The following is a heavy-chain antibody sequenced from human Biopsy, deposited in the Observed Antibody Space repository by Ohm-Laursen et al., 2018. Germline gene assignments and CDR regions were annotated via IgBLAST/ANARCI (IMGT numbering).Heavy chain of an antibody. CDR1: EGTFSNYG. CDR2: NIPILGTG. V-gene: IGHV1-69*06. Sequence: SVKVSCKAPEGTFSNYGVNWVRQAPGQGLEWLGGNIPILGTGNYAHQFQDRVTVVADTSTITATMEPRSLRSDDTAVYYCATKLTGYFHHWGQGTLVIVSS. CDR3: ATKLTGYFHH. J-gene: IGHJ1*01. D-gene: IGHD3-9*01.